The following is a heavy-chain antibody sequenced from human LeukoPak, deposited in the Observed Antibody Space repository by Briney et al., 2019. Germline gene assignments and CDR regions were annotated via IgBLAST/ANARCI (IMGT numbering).Heavy chain of an antibody. CDR2: ISSSSSYI. CDR1: GFTFSTYS. D-gene: IGHD2-15*01. V-gene: IGHV3-21*01. Sequence: GGSLRLSYAASGFTFSTYSMNWVRQAPGKGLEWVSSISSSSSYIYYADSVKGRFTISRDNAKTSLYLQMNSLRAEDTAVYYCARDRVAATRNYYYYGMDVWGQGTTVTVSS. CDR3: ARDRVAATRNYYYYGMDV. J-gene: IGHJ6*02.